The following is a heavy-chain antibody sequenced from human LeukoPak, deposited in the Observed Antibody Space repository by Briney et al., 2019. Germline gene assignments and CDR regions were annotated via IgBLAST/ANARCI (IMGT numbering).Heavy chain of an antibody. CDR2: INTGNGNT. J-gene: IGHJ4*02. V-gene: IGHV1-3*04. CDR1: GYTLTSYA. D-gene: IGHD6-19*01. CDR3: ARGEEIAVAGGPLDY. Sequence: ASVKVSCKASGYTLTSYAMHWVRQAPGQRLEWMGWINTGNGNTKYSQKFQGRVTITRDTSASTAYMELSSLRSEDTAVYYCARGEEIAVAGGPLDYWGQGTLVTVSS.